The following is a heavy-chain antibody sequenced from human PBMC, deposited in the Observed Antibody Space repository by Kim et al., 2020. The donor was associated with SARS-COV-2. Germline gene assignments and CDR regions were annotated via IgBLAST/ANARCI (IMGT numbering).Heavy chain of an antibody. CDR3: AKDSYGSGSYYVFEGPPSLSWFDP. V-gene: IGHV3-33*06. J-gene: IGHJ5*02. CDR1: GFTFSSYG. D-gene: IGHD3-10*01. CDR2: IWYDGSNK. Sequence: GGSLRLSCAASGFTFSSYGMHWVRQAPGKGLEWVAVIWYDGSNKYYADSVKGRFTISRDNSKNTLYLQMNSLRAEDTAVYYCAKDSYGSGSYYVFEGPPSLSWFDPWGQGTLVTVSS.